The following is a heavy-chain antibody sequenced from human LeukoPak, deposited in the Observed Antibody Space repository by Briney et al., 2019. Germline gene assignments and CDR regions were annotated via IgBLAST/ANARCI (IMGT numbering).Heavy chain of an antibody. CDR2: LKQDGSEI. Sequence: PGGSLRLSCAASGFTCSGYWTSWVRQTPAKGLEWVANLKQDGSEIYYVDSVKGRFTISRDNAENSLYLQMNSLRADDTAVYYCARDKIVGPTTLDYWGQGTLVTVSS. CDR3: ARDKIVGPTTLDY. V-gene: IGHV3-7*01. D-gene: IGHD1-26*01. CDR1: GFTCSGYW. J-gene: IGHJ4*02.